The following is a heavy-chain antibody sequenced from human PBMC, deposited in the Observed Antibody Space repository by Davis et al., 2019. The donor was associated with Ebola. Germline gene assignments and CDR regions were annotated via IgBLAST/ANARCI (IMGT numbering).Heavy chain of an antibody. CDR2: IKQDGSEQ. V-gene: IGHV3-7*01. J-gene: IGHJ5*02. Sequence: GGSLRLSCAASGFTFSSYWMSWVRQAPGKGLEWVANIKQDGSEQYYVDSVKGRFTISRDNAKNSLYLQMNSLRAEDTAVYYCARDRSNYYGSGSPYVWWFDPWGQGTLVTVSS. CDR1: GFTFSSYW. D-gene: IGHD3-10*01. CDR3: ARDRSNYYGSGSPYVWWFDP.